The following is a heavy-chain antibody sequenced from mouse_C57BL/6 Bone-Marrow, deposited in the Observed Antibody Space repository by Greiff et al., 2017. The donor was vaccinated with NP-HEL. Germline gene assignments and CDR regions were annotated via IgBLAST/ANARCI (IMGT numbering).Heavy chain of an antibody. CDR1: GYTFTSYW. J-gene: IGHJ1*03. Sequence: QVQLQQSGAELVRPGSSVKLSCKASGYTFTSYWMHWVKQRPIQGLEWIGNIDPSDSETHYNQKFKDKATLTVDKSSSTAYMQLSSLTSEDSAVYYCARSYYFWYFDVWGTGTTVTVSS. V-gene: IGHV1-52*01. CDR3: ARSYYFWYFDV. D-gene: IGHD1-1*01. CDR2: IDPSDSET.